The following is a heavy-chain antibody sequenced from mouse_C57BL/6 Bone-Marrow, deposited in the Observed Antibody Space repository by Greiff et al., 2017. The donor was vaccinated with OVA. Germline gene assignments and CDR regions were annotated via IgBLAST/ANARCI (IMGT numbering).Heavy chain of an antibody. CDR3: ARGGMVSPFAY. CDR1: GYAFTNYL. J-gene: IGHJ3*01. D-gene: IGHD2-3*01. Sequence: VQLQQSGAELVRPGTSVKVFFKASGYAFTNYLTEWVKQRPGQGLEWVGVIYPGSGGPNYTEKFKGKATLTADTSYSNAYMQLSSLTSEDSAVYFCARGGMVSPFAYWGQGTLVTVSA. V-gene: IGHV1-54*01. CDR2: IYPGSGGP.